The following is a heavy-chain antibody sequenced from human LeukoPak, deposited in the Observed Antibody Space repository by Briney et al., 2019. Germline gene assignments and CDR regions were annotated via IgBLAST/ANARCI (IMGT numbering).Heavy chain of an antibody. D-gene: IGHD1-26*01. J-gene: IGHJ4*02. CDR3: AKGSGSSGRGIDY. CDR2: ISGSGGST. Sequence: PGESLRLSCAASGFTFSSYAMSWVRQASGKGLEWVSAISGSGGSTYYADSVKGRFTISRDNSKNTLYLQMNSLRAEDTAVYYCAKGSGSSGRGIDYWGQGTLVTVSS. CDR1: GFTFSSYA. V-gene: IGHV3-23*01.